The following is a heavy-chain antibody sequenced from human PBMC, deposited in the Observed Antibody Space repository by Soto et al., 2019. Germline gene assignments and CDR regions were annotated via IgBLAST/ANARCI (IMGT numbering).Heavy chain of an antibody. D-gene: IGHD1-1*01. J-gene: IGHJ6*02. V-gene: IGHV3-30*18. CDR3: TKDGAVTLWNRRETLPNYYGMDV. CDR1: GLTFSSYG. CDR2: ISYDGSNK. Sequence: GGSLRLSCAASGLTFSSYGMHWVRQAPGKGLEWVAVISYDGSNKYYADSVKGRFTISRDNSKNTLYLQMNSLRAEDTAVYYCTKDGAVTLWNRRETLPNYYGMDVWGQGTTVTVSS.